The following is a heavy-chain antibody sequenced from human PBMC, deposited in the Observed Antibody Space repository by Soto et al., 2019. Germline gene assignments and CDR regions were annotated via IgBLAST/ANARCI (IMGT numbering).Heavy chain of an antibody. CDR3: ARRYVGGTRSSPYYFDY. J-gene: IGHJ4*02. D-gene: IGHD1-26*01. V-gene: IGHV5-51*01. Sequence: VESLTISCKVYGYSFTSYWIVWVLQMPGKGLEWMGIIYPGGSDCRYSPSFQGQVTFSVDKSISTAYLQWRSLKASDTAMYYCARRYVGGTRSSPYYFDYWGQGTLVTVSS. CDR2: IYPGGSDC. CDR1: GYSFTSYW.